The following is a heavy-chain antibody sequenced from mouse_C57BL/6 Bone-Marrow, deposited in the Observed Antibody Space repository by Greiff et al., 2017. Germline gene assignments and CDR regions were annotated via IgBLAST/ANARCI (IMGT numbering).Heavy chain of an antibody. CDR1: GYSFTDSN. V-gene: IGHV1-39*01. CDR3: SKDSSVYLFAY. CDR2: INPNYGTT. D-gene: IGHD3-2*02. J-gene: IGHJ3*01. Sequence: VQLQQSGPELVKPGASVQISCKASGYSFTDSNMNWVKQSNGKSLEWIGVINPNYGTTSYNQKFKGKATLTVDQSSSTAYMQLNSLTSEDSSVYCCSKDSSVYLFAYWGQGALVTVAA.